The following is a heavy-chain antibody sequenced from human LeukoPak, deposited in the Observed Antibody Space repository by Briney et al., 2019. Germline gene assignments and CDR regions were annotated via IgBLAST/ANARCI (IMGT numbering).Heavy chain of an antibody. D-gene: IGHD3-9*01. V-gene: IGHV3-48*03. CDR1: GFTFSSYE. CDR2: ISSSGSTI. CDR3: AGVPNLDWGLDY. J-gene: IGHJ4*02. Sequence: GGSLRLSCAASGFTFSSYEMNWVRQAPGKGLEWVSYISSSGSTIYYADSVKGRFTISRDNAKNSLYLQMNSLRAEDTAVYYCAGVPNLDWGLDYWGQGTLVTVSS.